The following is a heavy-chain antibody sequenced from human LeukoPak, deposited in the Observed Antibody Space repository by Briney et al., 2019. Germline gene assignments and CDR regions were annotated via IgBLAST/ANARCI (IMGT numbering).Heavy chain of an antibody. CDR1: GYTFTDYY. CDR2: VDPADGET. J-gene: IGHJ4*02. D-gene: IGHD6-19*01. Sequence: VASVKISCKVSGYTFTDYYINWLRQAPGKGPVWVGLVDPADGETVYAQSFQDRVTIIADTSADTTSMEVTSLRSEDTAVYYCALLQSVAGPDCWGQGTVVTVSS. V-gene: IGHV1-69-2*01. CDR3: ALLQSVAGPDC.